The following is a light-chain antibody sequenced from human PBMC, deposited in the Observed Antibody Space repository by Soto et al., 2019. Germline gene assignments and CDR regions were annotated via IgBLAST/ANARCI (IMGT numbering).Light chain of an antibody. CDR3: QQCAGSSYT. Sequence: DIVLTQSPGTLSLSPGERATLSCRASQSVSSNYLVWYQQKPGQAPRPLIYGASTRATGIPDRFSGSGSETEFPLTISRLEPEDFAVYSCQQCAGSSYTVGQGTKLEIK. CDR2: GAS. CDR1: QSVSSNY. V-gene: IGKV3-20*01. J-gene: IGKJ2*01.